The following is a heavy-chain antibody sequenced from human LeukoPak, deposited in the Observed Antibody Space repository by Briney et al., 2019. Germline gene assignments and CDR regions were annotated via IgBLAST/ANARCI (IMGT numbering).Heavy chain of an antibody. CDR1: GGSISSYY. CDR3: ARGLSAVVY. Sequence: SETLSLTCTVSGGSISSYYWSWIRQPPGKGLEWIGEINHSGSTNYNPSLKSRVTISVDTSKKQFSLKLSSVTAADTAVYYCARGLSAVVYWGQGTLVTVSS. D-gene: IGHD3-16*02. J-gene: IGHJ4*02. CDR2: INHSGST. V-gene: IGHV4-34*01.